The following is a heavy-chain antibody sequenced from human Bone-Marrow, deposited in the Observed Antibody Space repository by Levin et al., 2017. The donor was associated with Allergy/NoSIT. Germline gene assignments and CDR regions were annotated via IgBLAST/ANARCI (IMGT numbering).Heavy chain of an antibody. J-gene: IGHJ4*02. V-gene: IGHV3-23*01. CDR2: VSTTGDRT. Sequence: GGSLRLSCAASGFTFSNYDMRWVRQAPGKGLGWVSTVSTTGDRTYYADSVKGRFTVSRDNSKNTAYLQMSGLRVEDTAVYYCARRSEGSETLSSDYWGQGTLVTVSS. CDR1: GFTFSNYD. CDR3: ARRSEGSETLSSDY. D-gene: IGHD2/OR15-2a*01.